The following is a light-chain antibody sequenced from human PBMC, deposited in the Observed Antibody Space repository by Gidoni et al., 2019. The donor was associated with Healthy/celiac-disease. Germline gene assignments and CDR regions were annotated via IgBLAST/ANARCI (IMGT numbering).Light chain of an antibody. J-gene: IGKJ2*02. CDR3: QQSYSTPRT. CDR2: AAS. Sequence: DRQMTQSPSSLSASVGDRVTITCRASQSISSYLNWYQQKPGKAPKLLIYAASSLQSGVPSRFSGSGSGTDFTLTISSLQPEDFATYYCQQSYSTPRTFXXXTKLEIK. CDR1: QSISSY. V-gene: IGKV1-39*01.